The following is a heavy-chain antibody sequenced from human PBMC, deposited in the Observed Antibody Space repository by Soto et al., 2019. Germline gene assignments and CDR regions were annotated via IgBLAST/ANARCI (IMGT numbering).Heavy chain of an antibody. D-gene: IGHD2-2*01. J-gene: IGHJ4*02. CDR3: ARGFIPENY. Sequence: QVHLVQSESEVKKPGASVKVSCKTSGYTFSDYGVSWVRQAPGQGLQWMGWINTFNGNTKYDQKFQGRVTLSIDASTRPVFLELTSLKSDDAAVYYCARGFIPENYWGQGTRVTVSS. V-gene: IGHV1-18*01. CDR2: INTFNGNT. CDR1: GYTFSDYG.